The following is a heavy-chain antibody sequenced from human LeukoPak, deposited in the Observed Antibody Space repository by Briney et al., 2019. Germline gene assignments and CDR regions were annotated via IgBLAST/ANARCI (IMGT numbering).Heavy chain of an antibody. CDR3: GRRYCSGGSCYSKRGAFDI. Sequence: SETLSLTCTVSGGSISSYYWSWIRRPPGKGLEWIGSIYYSGTTYYNPSLKSRVTISVDTSKNQFSLKLSSVTAADTAVYYCGRRYCSGGSCYSKRGAFDIGGQGTMVTVSS. CDR2: IYYSGTT. J-gene: IGHJ3*02. CDR1: GGSISSYY. D-gene: IGHD2-15*01. V-gene: IGHV4-39*07.